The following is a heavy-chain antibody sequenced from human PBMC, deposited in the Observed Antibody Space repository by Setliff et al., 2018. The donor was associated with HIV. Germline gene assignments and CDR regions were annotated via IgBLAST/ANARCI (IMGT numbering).Heavy chain of an antibody. J-gene: IGHJ6*02. CDR1: GYRFTSYW. CDR2: IYPGDSDT. Sequence: PGESLKISCKGSGYRFTSYWIGWVRQMPGKGLEWMGIIYPGDSDTRYSPSFQGQVTISRDNSKNTLYVQMNSLRVEDTAVYYCARDQLAMVRRNGMDVWGQGTTVTVSS. CDR3: ARDQLAMVRRNGMDV. D-gene: IGHD3-10*01. V-gene: IGHV5-51*01.